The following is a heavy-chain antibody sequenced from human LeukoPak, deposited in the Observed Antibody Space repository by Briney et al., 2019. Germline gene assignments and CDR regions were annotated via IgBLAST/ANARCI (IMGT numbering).Heavy chain of an antibody. CDR2: IIPFFGTA. Sequence: SVKVSCKASGGTFNSYAISWVRQAPGQGLEWMGGIIPFFGTAIYAQKFQDRVTITADDSTSTAYMELRSLRSDDTAVYYCARGLKIGERIQLWFLPLDYYYMDVWGKGTTVTVSS. V-gene: IGHV1-69*13. J-gene: IGHJ6*03. CDR1: GGTFNSYA. CDR3: ARGLKIGERIQLWFLPLDYYYMDV. D-gene: IGHD5-18*01.